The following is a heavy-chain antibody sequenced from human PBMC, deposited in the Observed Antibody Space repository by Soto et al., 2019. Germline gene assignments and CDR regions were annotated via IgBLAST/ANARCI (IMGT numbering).Heavy chain of an antibody. CDR1: GFTFSSYE. CDR2: ISSSGSTI. D-gene: IGHD3-3*01. V-gene: IGHV3-48*03. J-gene: IGHJ6*02. Sequence: XASLRLSGAASGFTFSSYEMNWVRQAPGKGLEWVSYISSSGSTIYYADSVKGRFTISRDNAKNSLYLQMNSLRAEDTAVYYCARVRFWDYYYGMDVWGQGTTVTVS. CDR3: ARVRFWDYYYGMDV.